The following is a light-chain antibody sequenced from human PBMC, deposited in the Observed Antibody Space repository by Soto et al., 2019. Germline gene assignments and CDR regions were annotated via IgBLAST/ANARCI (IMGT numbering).Light chain of an antibody. CDR1: SSDVGGYNY. J-gene: IGLJ1*01. Sequence: QSVLTQPRSVSGSPGQSVTISCTGTSSDVGGYNYVSWYQQHPGKAPKLMIYDVSQPPSGVPDRFSGSKSGNTASLTISGLQAEDEADYYCCSYAGTYSHYVFGTGTKVTVL. CDR3: CSYAGTYSHYV. CDR2: DVS. V-gene: IGLV2-11*01.